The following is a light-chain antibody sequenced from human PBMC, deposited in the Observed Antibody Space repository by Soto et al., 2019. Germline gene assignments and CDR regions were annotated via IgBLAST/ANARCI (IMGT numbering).Light chain of an antibody. Sequence: QAVVTQEPSVTVSPGGTVTLTCGSSTGPVTVGHYPFWFQQKPGQAPRGLIYETTNKHSWTPARFSGSLLGGKATLTLSGAQPEDEGEYYCLLSYSGARVFGGGTKLTVL. V-gene: IGLV7-46*01. CDR2: ETT. J-gene: IGLJ3*02. CDR1: TGPVTVGHY. CDR3: LLSYSGARV.